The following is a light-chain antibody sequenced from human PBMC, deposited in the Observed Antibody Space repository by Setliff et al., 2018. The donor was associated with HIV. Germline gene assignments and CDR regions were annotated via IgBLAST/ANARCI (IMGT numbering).Light chain of an antibody. CDR3: VTWDRSLSSVI. CDR1: SSNIGNSF. V-gene: IGLV1-51*01. Sequence: QSVLTQSPSVSAAPGQKVTISCSGDSSNIGNSFVAWYQHLPGTAPKLLIYDNHKRPSGIPDRFSGSKSGTPAPLGLSGLRTGDEADYYCVTWDRSLSSVIFGGGTKVTVL. J-gene: IGLJ2*01. CDR2: DNH.